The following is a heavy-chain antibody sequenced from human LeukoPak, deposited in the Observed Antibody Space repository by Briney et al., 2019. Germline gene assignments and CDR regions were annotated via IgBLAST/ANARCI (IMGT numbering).Heavy chain of an antibody. V-gene: IGHV1-69*06. D-gene: IGHD2-8*01. CDR1: GGTFSSYA. Sequence: SVKVSCKASGGTFSSYAISWVRQAPGQGLEWMGGIIPIFGTANYAQKFQGRVTITADKSTSTAYMELSSLRSEDTAVYYCARDGHCTNGVCYDHYYMDVWGKGTTVTVSS. J-gene: IGHJ6*03. CDR2: IIPIFGTA. CDR3: ARDGHCTNGVCYDHYYMDV.